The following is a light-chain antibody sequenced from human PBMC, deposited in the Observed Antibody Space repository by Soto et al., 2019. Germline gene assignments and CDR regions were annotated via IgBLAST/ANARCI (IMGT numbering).Light chain of an antibody. CDR2: DVS. CDR1: SSDVGGYNY. Sequence: QSALTKPASVSGSPGQSITISCTGTSSDVGGYNYVSWYQPHPGKAPKLMIYDVSNRPSGVSNRFSGSKSGNTASLTISGLQAEDEADYYCSSYARNRDVLFGGGTKLTV. V-gene: IGLV2-14*01. J-gene: IGLJ2*01. CDR3: SSYARNRDVL.